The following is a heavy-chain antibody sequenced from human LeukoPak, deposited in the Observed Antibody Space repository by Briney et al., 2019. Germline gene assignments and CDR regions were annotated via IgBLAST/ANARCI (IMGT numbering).Heavy chain of an antibody. CDR3: ARDLGGWFDY. V-gene: IGHV3-7*03. D-gene: IGHD6-19*01. CDR1: GFTFSNYW. J-gene: IGHJ4*02. CDR2: INQAGSEK. Sequence: PGGSLRLSCAASGFTFSNYWMSWVRQAPGRGLEWVANINQAGSEKYYVGSVKGRFTISRDNARNSLYLQMNSLRAEDTALYYCARDLGGWFDYWGQGTLVTVSS.